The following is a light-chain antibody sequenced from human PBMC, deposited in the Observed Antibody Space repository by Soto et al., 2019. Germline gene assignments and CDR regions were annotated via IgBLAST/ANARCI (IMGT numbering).Light chain of an antibody. J-gene: IGKJ1*01. CDR2: KAS. CDR1: QTISSW. Sequence: DIQMTQSPSTLSGSVGARVTITCRASQTISSWLAWYQQKPGKAPKLLIYKASTLKSGAPSRFSGSGSGTECTLTISSLQPDDVATYYCQHYNSYPEAFGQGTKVDIK. CDR3: QHYNSYPEA. V-gene: IGKV1-5*03.